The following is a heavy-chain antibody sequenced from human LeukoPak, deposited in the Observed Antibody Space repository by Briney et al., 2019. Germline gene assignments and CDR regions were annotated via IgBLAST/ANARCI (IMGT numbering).Heavy chain of an antibody. CDR2: ISTDGSIT. CDR1: GFTIRNYW. D-gene: IGHD3-22*01. CDR3: ARDPGYSDSSGSLDY. J-gene: IGHJ4*02. Sequence: PGGSLRLSCVASGFTIRNYWMHWVRQAPGKGLVWVSRISTDGSITTNADSVKGRFTFSRDNAKNTLYLQMNTLRAEDTAVYYCARDPGYSDSSGSLDYWGQGTLVTVSS. V-gene: IGHV3-74*01.